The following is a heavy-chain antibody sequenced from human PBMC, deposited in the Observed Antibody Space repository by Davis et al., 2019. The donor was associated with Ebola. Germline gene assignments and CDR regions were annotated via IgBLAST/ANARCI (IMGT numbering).Heavy chain of an antibody. CDR3: AREKAASYFDY. V-gene: IGHV3-13*01. CDR1: GFTFSSYD. CDR2: IGTAGDT. D-gene: IGHD6-13*01. Sequence: PGGSLRLSCAASGFTFSSYDMHWVRQATGKGLEWVSAIGTAGDTYYPGSVKGRFTISRENAKNSLYLQMNSLRAEDTAVYYCAREKAASYFDYWGQGTLVTVSS. J-gene: IGHJ4*02.